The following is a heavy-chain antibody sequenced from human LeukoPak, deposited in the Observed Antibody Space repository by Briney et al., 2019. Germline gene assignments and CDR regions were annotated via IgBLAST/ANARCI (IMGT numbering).Heavy chain of an antibody. D-gene: IGHD2-2*01. J-gene: IGHJ6*02. CDR3: TTDSYCSTTTCYASSNYYYGLDA. V-gene: IGHV3-15*05. Sequence: GGSLRLSGAASGLTFSNAWMTWVRQAPGKGLEWVGRIYRNADGGTTDYAAPVKGRFTISRDDSKNTLYLQMNSLKTEGTAVYYCTTDSYCSTTTCYASSNYYYGLDAWGQGTSVTVSS. CDR1: GLTFSNAW. CDR2: IYRNADGGTT.